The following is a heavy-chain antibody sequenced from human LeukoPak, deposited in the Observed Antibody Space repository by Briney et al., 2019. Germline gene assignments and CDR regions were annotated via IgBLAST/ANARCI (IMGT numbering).Heavy chain of an antibody. J-gene: IGHJ4*02. Sequence: GGSLRLSCAASGFTFSSYSMSWVRQAPGKGLEWVANIKQDGSEKYYVDSVKGRFTISRDNAKNSLYLQMNSLRAEDTAVYYCARVEYDFWSGLDPRGAPDYWGQGTLVTVSS. CDR1: GFTFSSYS. CDR2: IKQDGSEK. V-gene: IGHV3-7*01. CDR3: ARVEYDFWSGLDPRGAPDY. D-gene: IGHD3-3*01.